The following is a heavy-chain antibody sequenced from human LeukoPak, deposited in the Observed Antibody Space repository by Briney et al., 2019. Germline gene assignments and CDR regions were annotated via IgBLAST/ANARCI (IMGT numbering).Heavy chain of an antibody. D-gene: IGHD1-26*01. V-gene: IGHV1-24*01. J-gene: IGHJ3*02. CDR3: ATIFKWDLLTSDAFDI. Sequence: GASVKVSCKVSGYTLTELSMHWVRRAPGKGLEWMGGFDPEDGETIYAQKFQGRVTMTEDTSTDAAYMELSSLRSEDTAVYYCATIFKWDLLTSDAFDIWGQGTMVTISS. CDR1: GYTLTELS. CDR2: FDPEDGET.